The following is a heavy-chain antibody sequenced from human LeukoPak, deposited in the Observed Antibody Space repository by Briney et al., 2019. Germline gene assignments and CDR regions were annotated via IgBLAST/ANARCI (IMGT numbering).Heavy chain of an antibody. D-gene: IGHD3-9*01. J-gene: IGHJ6*02. Sequence: GGSLRLSCAASGFTFSTYSMNWVRQAPGKGLEWVSSISSSSGYIYYADSVKGRFTISRDNAKHSLYLQMNSLRADDTAVYYCARDLTGMDVWGQGTTVTVSS. V-gene: IGHV3-21*01. CDR3: ARDLTGMDV. CDR2: ISSSSGYI. CDR1: GFTFSTYS.